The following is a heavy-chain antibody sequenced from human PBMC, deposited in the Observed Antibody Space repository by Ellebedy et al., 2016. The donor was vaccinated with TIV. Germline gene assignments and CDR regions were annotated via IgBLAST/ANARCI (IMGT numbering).Heavy chain of an antibody. CDR3: ARDYYDSSGYYRRVH. CDR2: IWYDGSNK. V-gene: IGHV3-33*01. J-gene: IGHJ4*02. Sequence: GESLKISXAASGFTFSSYGMHWVRQAPGKGLEWVAVIWYDGSNKYYADSVKGRFTISRDNAKNSLYLQMNSLRDEDTAVYYCARDYYDSSGYYRRVHWGQGTLVTVSS. D-gene: IGHD3-22*01. CDR1: GFTFSSYG.